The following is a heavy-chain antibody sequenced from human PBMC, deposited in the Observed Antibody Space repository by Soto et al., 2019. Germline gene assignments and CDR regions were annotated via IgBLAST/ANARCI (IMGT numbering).Heavy chain of an antibody. J-gene: IGHJ6*03. CDR2: IYYSGST. V-gene: IGHV4-39*01. CDR1: GGSISSSSYY. Sequence: SETLSLTCTVSGGSISSSSYYWGWIRQPPGKGLEWIGSIYYSGSTYYNPSLKSRVTISVDTSKNQFSLKLSSVTAADTAVYYCARHPTSEYGDYDSYYYYYYMDAWGKGTTVTVSS. CDR3: ARHPTSEYGDYDSYYYYYYMDA. D-gene: IGHD4-17*01.